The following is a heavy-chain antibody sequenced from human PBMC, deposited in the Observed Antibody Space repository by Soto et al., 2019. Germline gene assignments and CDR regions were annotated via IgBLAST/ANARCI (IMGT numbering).Heavy chain of an antibody. CDR3: AHRQLWFDY. D-gene: IGHD5-18*01. J-gene: IGHJ4*02. CDR2: IYWNDAK. Sequence: SGPTLVNPTQPLTLTCTFSGFSLSTSGVGVGWIRQPPGKALEWLALIYWNDAKRYSPSLKSRRTITKDTSKNQVVLTMTNMDPVDTATYYCAHRQLWFDYWGQGTLVTVSS. V-gene: IGHV2-5*01. CDR1: GFSLSTSGVG.